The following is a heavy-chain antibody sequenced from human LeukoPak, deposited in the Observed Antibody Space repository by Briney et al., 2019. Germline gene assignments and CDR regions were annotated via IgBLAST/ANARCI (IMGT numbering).Heavy chain of an antibody. CDR1: GFTFSNYW. V-gene: IGHV3-74*01. J-gene: IGHJ4*02. Sequence: QPGGSLRLSCAASGFTFSNYWMHWVRQAPGKGLVWVSRISSDGSSTSYADSVKGRFTISRDNAKNTLYLQMNSLRAEDTAVYYCAGGEYDFWSGYYLGGLYWGQGTLVTVSS. CDR3: AGGEYDFWSGYYLGGLY. D-gene: IGHD3-3*01. CDR2: ISSDGSST.